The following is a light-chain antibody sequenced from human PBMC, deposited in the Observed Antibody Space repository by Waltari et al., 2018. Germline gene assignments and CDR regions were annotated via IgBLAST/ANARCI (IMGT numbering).Light chain of an antibody. CDR3: QQRHWPWT. Sequence: DIVLTQFPYPLSLSPGERATLSCGASQNIGNWLAWYQQKPGQAPRLLIYNTSNRATGIPARFSGGGSGTDFTLTISSLEPEDSAVYYCQQRHWPWTFGQGTKVEIK. V-gene: IGKV3-11*01. CDR1: QNIGNW. J-gene: IGKJ1*01. CDR2: NTS.